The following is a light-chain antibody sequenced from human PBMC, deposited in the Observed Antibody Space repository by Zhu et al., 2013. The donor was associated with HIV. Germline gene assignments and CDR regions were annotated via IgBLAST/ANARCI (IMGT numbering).Light chain of an antibody. J-gene: IGKJ4*01. CDR2: TAS. CDR3: QQSYSTPLT. V-gene: IGKV1-39*01. CDR1: QSISSS. Sequence: DIQMTQSPSSLSASVGDRVTIACRASQSISSSLNWYQEKSGKAPKLLIYTASILQSGVPSRFSGSGSGTDFTLTISSLQPEDFATYYCQQSYSTPLTFGGGPRWRSN.